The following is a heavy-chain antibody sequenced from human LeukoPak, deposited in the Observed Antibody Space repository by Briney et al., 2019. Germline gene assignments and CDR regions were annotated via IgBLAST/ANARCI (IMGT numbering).Heavy chain of an antibody. CDR2: ISAYNGNT. V-gene: IGHV1-18*01. J-gene: IGHJ6*02. Sequence: ASVKVSCKASGYTFTSYGISWVRQAPGQGLEWMGWISAYNGNTNYAQKLQGRVTMTTDTSTSTAYMELRSLRSDDTAVYYCAREGYYDSSGYSDYYYYGMDIGGQETTVTVSS. CDR1: GYTFTSYG. CDR3: AREGYYDSSGYSDYYYYGMDI. D-gene: IGHD3-22*01.